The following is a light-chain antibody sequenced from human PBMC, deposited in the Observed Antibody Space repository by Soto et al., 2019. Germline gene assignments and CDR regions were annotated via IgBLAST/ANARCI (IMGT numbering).Light chain of an antibody. CDR1: QTISSW. J-gene: IGKJ1*01. CDR3: QQYNSYLWT. V-gene: IGKV1-5*03. Sequence: DLQMTQSPSTLSGSVGDRVTITCGASQTISSWLAWYQQKPGKAPKLLIYKASTLKSGVPSRFSGSGSGTEFTLTISSLKTDDFATYDCQQYNSYLWTVGPGTKGEI. CDR2: KAS.